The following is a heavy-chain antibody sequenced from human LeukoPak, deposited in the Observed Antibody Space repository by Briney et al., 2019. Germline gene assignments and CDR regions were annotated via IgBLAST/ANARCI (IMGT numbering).Heavy chain of an antibody. D-gene: IGHD3-10*01. V-gene: IGHV4-34*01. CDR1: GGSFSGYY. CDR2: INHSGST. CDR3: ASRGGSGSYYMDYNWFDP. J-gene: IGHJ5*02. Sequence: PSETLSLTCAVYGGSFSGYYWSWIRQPPGKGLEWIGEINHSGSTNYNPSLKSRVTISVDTSKNQFSLKLSSVTAADTAVYYCASRGGSGSYYMDYNWFDPWGQGTLVTVCS.